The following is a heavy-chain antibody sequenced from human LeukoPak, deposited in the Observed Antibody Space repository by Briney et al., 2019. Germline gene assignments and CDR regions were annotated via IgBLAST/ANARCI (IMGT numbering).Heavy chain of an antibody. V-gene: IGHV3-53*01. Sequence: GGSLRLSCAAYGLSVTNNYMSWVRQAPGKGLEWVSVIYSGDITFYADSVKGRFTISRDNSKNTPYLQMKSLRAEDTAVYYCARTDETAPAEDFQHWGQGTLVTVSS. J-gene: IGHJ1*01. D-gene: IGHD2-21*02. CDR2: IYSGDIT. CDR1: GLSVTNNY. CDR3: ARTDETAPAEDFQH.